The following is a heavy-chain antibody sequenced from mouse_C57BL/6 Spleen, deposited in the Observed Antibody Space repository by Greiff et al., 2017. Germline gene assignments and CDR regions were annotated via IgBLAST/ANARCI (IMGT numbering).Heavy chain of an antibody. Sequence: QVQLQQSGAELARPGASVKMSCKASGYTFTSYTMHWVKQRPGQGLEWIGYINPSSGYTKYNQKFKDKATLTADKSSSTAYMQLSSLTSEDSAVYYCTATVVDTNYFDYWGQGTTLTVSS. V-gene: IGHV1-4*01. CDR3: TATVVDTNYFDY. CDR2: INPSSGYT. CDR1: GYTFTSYT. J-gene: IGHJ2*01. D-gene: IGHD1-1*01.